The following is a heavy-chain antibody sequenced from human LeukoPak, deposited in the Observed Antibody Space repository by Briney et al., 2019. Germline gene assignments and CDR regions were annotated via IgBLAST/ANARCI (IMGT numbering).Heavy chain of an antibody. D-gene: IGHD3-10*01. V-gene: IGHV4-4*09. J-gene: IGHJ5*02. CDR2: IYTSGST. CDR1: GGSISSYY. CDR3: ARHSSITMVRGVIISGNWFVP. Sequence: SETLSLTCTVSGGSISSYYWSWIRQPPGKGLEWIGYIYTSGSTNYNPSLKSRVTISVDTSKNQFSLKLSSVTAADTAVYYCARHSSITMVRGVIISGNWFVPWGQGTLVTVSS.